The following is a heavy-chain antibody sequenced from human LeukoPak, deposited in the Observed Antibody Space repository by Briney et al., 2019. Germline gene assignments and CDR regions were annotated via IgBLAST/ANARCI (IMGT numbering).Heavy chain of an antibody. CDR3: ARGAPYYDILTGYQGFDY. J-gene: IGHJ4*02. CDR1: GGSISSFY. D-gene: IGHD3-9*01. Sequence: SETLSLTCTVSGGSISSFYWNWIRQPPGKGLDWIGYIYSGSTNYNPSLKSRVTISEDTSKNQFSLTLSPVTAADTAVYYCARGAPYYDILTGYQGFDYWGQGTLVTVSS. V-gene: IGHV4-59*01. CDR2: IYSGST.